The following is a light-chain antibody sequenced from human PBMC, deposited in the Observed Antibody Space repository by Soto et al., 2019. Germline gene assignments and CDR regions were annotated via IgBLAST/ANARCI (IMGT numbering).Light chain of an antibody. V-gene: IGKV3-15*01. CDR3: QQYNNWPPGSIT. Sequence: EIVMTQSPATLSVSPGERATLSCRASQSVSSNLAWYQQKPGQAPRLLIYGASTRATGIPARFSGSGSGTEFTITISSLQSEDFAVYYCQQYNNWPPGSITFGQGTRLEIK. J-gene: IGKJ5*01. CDR1: QSVSSN. CDR2: GAS.